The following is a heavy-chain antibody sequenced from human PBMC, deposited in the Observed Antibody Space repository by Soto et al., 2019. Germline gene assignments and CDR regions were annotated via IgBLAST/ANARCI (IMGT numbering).Heavy chain of an antibody. CDR3: AKDYSTVTTDPLSVVLFDY. CDR1: GFTFSSYA. V-gene: IGHV3-23*01. CDR2: ITSDGRT. Sequence: GGSLRLSCAASGFTFSSYAMSWVRQAPGKGLEWVSIITSDGRTYYADSVKGRFTISRDNSKNTVYLQMNSLRAEDTAVYYCAKDYSTVTTDPLSVVLFDYWGQGALVTVSS. J-gene: IGHJ4*02. D-gene: IGHD4-17*01.